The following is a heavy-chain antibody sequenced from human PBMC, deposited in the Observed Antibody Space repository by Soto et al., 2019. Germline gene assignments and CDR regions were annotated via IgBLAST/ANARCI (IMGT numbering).Heavy chain of an antibody. V-gene: IGHV4-59*01. CDR3: ARVKGRLEWSKHYYMDV. Sequence: QVQLQESGPGLVKPSETLSLTCTVSGGSISSYYWSWIRQPPGKGLEWIGYIYYSGSTNYNPSLKSRVTISVDTSKNQFSLKLSSVTAADTAVYYCARVKGRLEWSKHYYMDVWGKGTTVTVSS. CDR1: GGSISSYY. D-gene: IGHD3-3*01. J-gene: IGHJ6*03. CDR2: IYYSGST.